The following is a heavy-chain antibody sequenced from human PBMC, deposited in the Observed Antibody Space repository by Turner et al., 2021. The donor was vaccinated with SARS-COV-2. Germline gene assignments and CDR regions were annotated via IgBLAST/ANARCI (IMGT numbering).Heavy chain of an antibody. CDR2: YDPEYGET. CDR1: GYTLTELS. Sequence: QVQLVQSGAEVKTPGASVKVSCKVYGYTLTELSRHWVRQAPGKGLEWMGGYDPEYGETIYAQKFQGRVTMTEDTSADTAYMELGSPRSEDTAVYYCATCRDGYNWGAFHIWGQGTMVTVSS. J-gene: IGHJ3*02. D-gene: IGHD5-12*01. V-gene: IGHV1-24*01. CDR3: ATCRDGYNWGAFHI.